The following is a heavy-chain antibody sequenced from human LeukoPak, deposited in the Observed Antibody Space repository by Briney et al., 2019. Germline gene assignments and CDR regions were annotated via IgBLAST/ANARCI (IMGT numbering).Heavy chain of an antibody. D-gene: IGHD6-13*01. Sequence: GGSLRLSCAASGFTFSSYGMHWVRQAPGKGLEWVSFIRYDGSNEYYADSVRGRFTISRDNSKNTLYLQMNSLRAEDMALYYCAKDIRSGYSSSANLDYWGQGTLVTVSS. CDR2: IRYDGSNE. V-gene: IGHV3-30*02. J-gene: IGHJ4*02. CDR3: AKDIRSGYSSSANLDY. CDR1: GFTFSSYG.